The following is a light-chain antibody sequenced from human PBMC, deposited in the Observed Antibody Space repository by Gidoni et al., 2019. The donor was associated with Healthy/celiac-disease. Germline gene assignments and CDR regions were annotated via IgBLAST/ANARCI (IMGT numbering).Light chain of an antibody. Sequence: IVLTQSPGTLSLSPGEIATLSCRASQSVSSSYLAWSQNPGQAPRLPIYGASSRATGIPDRFSGSGSGTDFTLTISRLEPEDFAVYYCQQYGSSPGGTFGPGTKVDIK. V-gene: IGKV3-20*01. CDR3: QQYGSSPGGT. CDR2: GAS. CDR1: QSVSSSY. J-gene: IGKJ3*01.